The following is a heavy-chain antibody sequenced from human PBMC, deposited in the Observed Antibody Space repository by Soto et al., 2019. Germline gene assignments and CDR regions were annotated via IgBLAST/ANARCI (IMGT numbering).Heavy chain of an antibody. Sequence: PSETLSLTCAVYGGSVNGYYWNWIRQPPGKGLEWIGEINHTGGTHYNPSLKGRVTMSVDTSKNQFSLRLSSVTAADTAIYYCATRITVFGLLIPPFDPWGQRTQVTVSS. CDR2: INHTGGT. CDR3: ATRITVFGLLIPPFDP. J-gene: IGHJ5*02. V-gene: IGHV4-34*01. CDR1: GGSVNGYY. D-gene: IGHD3-3*01.